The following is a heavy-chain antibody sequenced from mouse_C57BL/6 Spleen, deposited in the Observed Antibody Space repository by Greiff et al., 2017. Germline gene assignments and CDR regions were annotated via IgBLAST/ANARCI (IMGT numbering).Heavy chain of an antibody. Sequence: QVQLQQPGAELVRPGSSVKLSCKASGYTFTSYWMHWVKQRPIQGLEWIGNIDPSDSETHYNQKFKDKATLTVDKSSSTAYMQLSSLTSEDSAVYYCARRGMGYGSSYDHWGQGTTLTVSS. CDR2: IDPSDSET. CDR1: GYTFTSYW. D-gene: IGHD1-1*01. V-gene: IGHV1-52*01. CDR3: ARRGMGYGSSYDH. J-gene: IGHJ2*01.